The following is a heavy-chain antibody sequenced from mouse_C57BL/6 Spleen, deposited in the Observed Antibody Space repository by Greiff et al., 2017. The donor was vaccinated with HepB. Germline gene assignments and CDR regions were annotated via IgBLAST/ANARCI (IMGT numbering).Heavy chain of an antibody. Sequence: VQLVESGPGLVQPSQSLSITCTVSGFSLTSYGVHWVRQSPGKGLEWLGVIWSGGSTDYNAAFISRLSISKDNSKSQVFFKMNSLQADDTAIYYCARGGYSKYYYAMDYWGQGTSVTVSS. CDR2: IWSGGST. J-gene: IGHJ4*01. CDR1: GFSLTSYG. D-gene: IGHD2-5*01. V-gene: IGHV2-2*01. CDR3: ARGGYSKYYYAMDY.